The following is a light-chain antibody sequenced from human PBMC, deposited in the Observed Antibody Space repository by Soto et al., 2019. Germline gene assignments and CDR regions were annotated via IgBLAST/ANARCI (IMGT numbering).Light chain of an antibody. CDR3: QQYGSSPWT. V-gene: IGKV3-20*01. Sequence: EIVMTQSPATLSVSPGERATLSCRASQSVSNNLAWYQQKPGQAPRLLIYGASTRATGLPDRFSGSGSGTDFTLTISRLEPEDFAVYYCQQYGSSPWTFGQGTKWIS. CDR1: QSVSNN. J-gene: IGKJ1*01. CDR2: GAS.